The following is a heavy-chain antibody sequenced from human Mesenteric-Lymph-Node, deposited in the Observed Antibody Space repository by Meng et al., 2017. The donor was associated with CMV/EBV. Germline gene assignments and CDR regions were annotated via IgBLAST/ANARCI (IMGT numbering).Heavy chain of an antibody. D-gene: IGHD4-23*01. V-gene: IGHV4-34*01. CDR2: INHSGST. Sequence: QVQLQTWGAGLLKPPEPLSLTCAVYGGSFSGYYWSWIRQPPGKGLEWIGEINHSGSTNYNPSLKSRVTISVDTSKNQFSLKLSSVTAADTAVYYCARHQRWLKSEGGFNYWGQGTLVTVSS. J-gene: IGHJ4*02. CDR3: ARHQRWLKSEGGFNY. CDR1: GGSFSGYY.